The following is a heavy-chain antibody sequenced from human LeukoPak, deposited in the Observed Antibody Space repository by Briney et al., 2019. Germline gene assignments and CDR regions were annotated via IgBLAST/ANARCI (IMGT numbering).Heavy chain of an antibody. Sequence: GGSLRLSCAASGFTFSGSALHWVRQGPGKGLDWVSAISGSDSNTYYADSVKGRFTISRDNSKNTLYLQMNSLRAEDTAKYYCAKRREGAFDYWGQGILVTVSS. V-gene: IGHV3-23*01. CDR2: ISGSDSNT. CDR3: AKRREGAFDY. D-gene: IGHD1-26*01. CDR1: GFTFSGSA. J-gene: IGHJ4*02.